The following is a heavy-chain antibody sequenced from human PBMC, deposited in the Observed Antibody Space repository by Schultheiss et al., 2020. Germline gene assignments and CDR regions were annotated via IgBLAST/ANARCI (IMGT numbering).Heavy chain of an antibody. V-gene: IGHV4-34*01. CDR2: INHSGST. CDR3: ASETHYYDSSGYYYGLSIYFDY. D-gene: IGHD3-22*01. CDR1: GGSFSGYY. J-gene: IGHJ4*02. Sequence: SETLSLTCAVYGGSFSGYYWSWIRQPPGKGLEWIGEINHSGSTYYNPSLKGRVTISVDTSKNQFSLKLSSVTAADAAVYYCASETHYYDSSGYYYGLSIYFDYWGQGTLVTVSS.